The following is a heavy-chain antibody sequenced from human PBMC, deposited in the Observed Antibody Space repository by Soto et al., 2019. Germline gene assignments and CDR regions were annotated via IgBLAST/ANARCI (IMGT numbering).Heavy chain of an antibody. J-gene: IGHJ5*02. Sequence: HPGGSLRLSCAAAGYTFSDYSMNWVRQTPEKGLEWISYISSSGASKFYADSVQGRFSISRDNVRHSLFLQMNSLRVDDTAIYYCVRDWNPWGPGTLVTVSS. CDR3: VRDWNP. V-gene: IGHV3-48*01. D-gene: IGHD3-3*01. CDR1: GYTFSDYS. CDR2: ISSSGASK.